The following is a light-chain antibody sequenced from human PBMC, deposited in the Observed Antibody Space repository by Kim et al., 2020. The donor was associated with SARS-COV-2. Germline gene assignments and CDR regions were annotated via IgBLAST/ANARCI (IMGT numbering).Light chain of an antibody. CDR2: KAS. CDR1: QSISNW. V-gene: IGKV1-5*03. J-gene: IGKJ1*01. Sequence: AAGGATVTITCRAGQSISNWLAWYQHKPRKARILDVYKASSLESAVPSRFSVSISGTEFTLTISSLHPYDFATYNCQQYNSYSWTFGDGTKVDIK. CDR3: QQYNSYSWT.